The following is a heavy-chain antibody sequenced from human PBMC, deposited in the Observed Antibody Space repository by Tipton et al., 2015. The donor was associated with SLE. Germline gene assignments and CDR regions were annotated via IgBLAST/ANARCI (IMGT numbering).Heavy chain of an antibody. CDR1: GFTFSSYG. D-gene: IGHD3-3*01. V-gene: IGHV3-23*01. CDR2: ISGSGGST. CDR3: AKGASWGWSGYYDYYYYYGMDV. Sequence: GSLRLSCAASGFTFSSYGMSWVRQAPGKGLEWVSAISGSGGSTYYADSVKGRFTISRDNSKNTLYLQMNSLRAEDTAVYYCAKGASWGWSGYYDYYYYYGMDVWGQGTTVTVSS. J-gene: IGHJ6*02.